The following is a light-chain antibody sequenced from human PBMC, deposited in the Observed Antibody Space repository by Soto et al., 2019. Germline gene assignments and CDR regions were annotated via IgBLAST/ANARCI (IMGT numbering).Light chain of an antibody. CDR3: QQLNTYPFT. V-gene: IGKV1-9*01. J-gene: IGKJ3*01. Sequence: DIQLTQSPSFLSASVGDRVTITCRASQGISSYLAWYQQKPGKAPKLLIYAASTLQSGVPLRFSGSGSGTEFTLTISSLQPEDFATYYCQQLNTYPFTLGPGTKVDIK. CDR1: QGISSY. CDR2: AAS.